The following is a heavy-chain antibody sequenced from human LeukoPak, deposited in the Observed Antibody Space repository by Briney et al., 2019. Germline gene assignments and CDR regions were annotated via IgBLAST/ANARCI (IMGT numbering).Heavy chain of an antibody. J-gene: IGHJ4*02. V-gene: IGHV3-43*02. Sequence: GGSLRLSCAASGFTFRDFSMHWVRQDPGKGLEWVSLISGDGSVTHYADSVEGRFTISRDNSKNSLYLQMSSLRIEDTAFYHCAKGNNSLSYNFDYWGQGALVTVSS. D-gene: IGHD2/OR15-2a*01. CDR3: AKGNNSLSYNFDY. CDR2: ISGDGSVT. CDR1: GFTFRDFS.